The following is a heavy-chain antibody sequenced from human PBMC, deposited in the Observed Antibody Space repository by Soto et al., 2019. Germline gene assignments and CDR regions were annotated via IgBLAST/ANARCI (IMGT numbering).Heavy chain of an antibody. J-gene: IGHJ5*02. CDR2: INPNSGGT. V-gene: IGHV1-2*04. Sequence: QVQLVQSGAEVKKPGASVKVSCKASGYTFTGYYMHWVRQAPGQGLEWMGWINPNSGGTNYAQKFQGWVTMTRDTSLSTAYMELSRLRSDDTAVYYCARDVGGYDTNWFDPWGQGTLVTVSS. CDR1: GYTFTGYY. D-gene: IGHD5-12*01. CDR3: ARDVGGYDTNWFDP.